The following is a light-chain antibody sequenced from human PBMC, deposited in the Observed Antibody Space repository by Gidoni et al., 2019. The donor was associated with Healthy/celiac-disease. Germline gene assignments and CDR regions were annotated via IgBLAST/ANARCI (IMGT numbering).Light chain of an antibody. CDR1: QDISNY. J-gene: IGKJ2*01. CDR2: DAS. CDR3: QQYDTLPYT. V-gene: IGKV1-33*01. Sequence: DIQMPPSPSSLSASVGDRVTITCQASQDISNYLNWYQQKPGKAPKLLIYDASNLATGVPSRFSGSGSGTDFTFTISSLQPEDIATYYCQQYDTLPYTFGQGTKLEIK.